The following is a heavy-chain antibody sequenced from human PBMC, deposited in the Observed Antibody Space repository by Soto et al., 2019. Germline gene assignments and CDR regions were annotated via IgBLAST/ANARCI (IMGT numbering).Heavy chain of an antibody. Sequence: EVQLVESGGGVVRPGGSLRLSCAASGFTFDDYGMSWVRQAPGKGLEWVCGINWNGDSTGYADSVKGRFTISRDNAKHSLYLQMNILRAEDTALYYCVRGKRYCSGANCYSVLLYWGQGTLVTVSS. V-gene: IGHV3-20*04. J-gene: IGHJ4*02. CDR2: INWNGDST. CDR1: GFTFDDYG. CDR3: VRGKRYCSGANCYSVLLY. D-gene: IGHD2-15*01.